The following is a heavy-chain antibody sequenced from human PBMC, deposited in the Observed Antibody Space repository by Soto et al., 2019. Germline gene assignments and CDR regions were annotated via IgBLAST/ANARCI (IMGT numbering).Heavy chain of an antibody. D-gene: IGHD2-15*01. Sequence: GSLRLSCVGSGFTFGNYAMSWVRQAPGKGLEWVSSITGIDGRTYYADSVKGRFTISRDNPKNTLYLQMNSLRAEDTAMFYCAKDRGPYCSGGICYPPSWFDPWGQGTQVTVSS. CDR3: AKDRGPYCSGGICYPPSWFDP. J-gene: IGHJ5*02. CDR2: ITGIDGRT. CDR1: GFTFGNYA. V-gene: IGHV3-23*01.